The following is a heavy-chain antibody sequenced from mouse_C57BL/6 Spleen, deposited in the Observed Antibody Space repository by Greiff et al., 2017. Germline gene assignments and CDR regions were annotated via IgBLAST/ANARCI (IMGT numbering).Heavy chain of an antibody. D-gene: IGHD2-2*01. J-gene: IGHJ3*01. CDR3: VRDRGYGQAWFAY. CDR1: GFTFNTYA. V-gene: IGHV10-3*01. CDR2: IRRKSSNYAT. Sequence: EVKLVESGGGLVQPKGSLKLSCAASGFTFNTYAMHWVRQAPGKGLEWVARIRRKSSNYATYYADSVKDRFTIARADSQSMLYLQMNNLKTEYTAMYYCVRDRGYGQAWFAYWGQGTLVTVSA.